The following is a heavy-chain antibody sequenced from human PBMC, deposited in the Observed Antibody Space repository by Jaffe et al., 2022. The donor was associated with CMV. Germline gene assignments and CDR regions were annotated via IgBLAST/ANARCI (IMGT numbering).Heavy chain of an antibody. CDR2: IKQDGSEK. Sequence: EVQLVESGGGLVQPGGSLRLSCAASGFTFSSYWMSWVRQAPGKGLEWVANIKQDGSEKYYVDSVKGRFTISRDNAKNSLYLQMNSLRAEDTAVYYCARDGGAGESIAAAGLDYYYYYGMDVWGQGTTVTVSS. J-gene: IGHJ6*02. V-gene: IGHV3-7*01. CDR1: GFTFSSYW. CDR3: ARDGGAGESIAAAGLDYYYYYGMDV. D-gene: IGHD6-13*01.